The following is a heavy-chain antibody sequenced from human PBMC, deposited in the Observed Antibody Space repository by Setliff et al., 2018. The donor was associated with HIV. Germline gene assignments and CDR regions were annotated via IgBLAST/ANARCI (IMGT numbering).Heavy chain of an antibody. CDR3: VRGGGEHYSLFSGYYTPWGDF. CDR2: INFSGTT. V-gene: IGHV4-34*01. CDR1: RGPFSGYF. D-gene: IGHD3-3*01. J-gene: IGHJ4*02. Sequence: PSETLSLTCGVFRGPFSGYFWSWIRQSPGRGLEWIGEINFSGTTNYNPSLKSRVTISIDTSKEWFSLNLTSVTAADTATYYCVRGGGEHYSLFSGYYTPWGDFWGQGTRVTVSS.